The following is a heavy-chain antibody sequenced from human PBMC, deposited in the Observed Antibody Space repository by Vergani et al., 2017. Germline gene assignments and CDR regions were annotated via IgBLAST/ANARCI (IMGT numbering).Heavy chain of an antibody. V-gene: IGHV3-11*01. CDR1: GFTFSDYY. Sequence: QVQLVESGGGLVKPGGSLRLSCAASGFTFSDYYMSWIRQAPGKGLEWVSYISSSGSTIYYADYVKGRFTISRDNAKNSLYLEMNSLRAEDTAVYYCARDLTAMCYYYYMDVWGKGTTVTVSS. J-gene: IGHJ6*03. CDR3: ARDLTAMCYYYYMDV. CDR2: ISSSGSTI. D-gene: IGHD5-18*01.